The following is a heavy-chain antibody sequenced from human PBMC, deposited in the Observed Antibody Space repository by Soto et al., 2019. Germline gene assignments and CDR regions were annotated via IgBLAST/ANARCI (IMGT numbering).Heavy chain of an antibody. CDR2: IWNDGSNK. Sequence: QVQLVESGGGVVQPGRSLRLSCAASGFTFSIYGLHWVRQAPGKGLEWVAVIWNDGSNKYYGDSVKGRFTISGDNSKNTLYLHMNSLRADDTAVYYCARAVGPFDYWGQGTLVTVSS. V-gene: IGHV3-33*01. J-gene: IGHJ4*02. D-gene: IGHD3-16*01. CDR1: GFTFSIYG. CDR3: ARAVGPFDY.